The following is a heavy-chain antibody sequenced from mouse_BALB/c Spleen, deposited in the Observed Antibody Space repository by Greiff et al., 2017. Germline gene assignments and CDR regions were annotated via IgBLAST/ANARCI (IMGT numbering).Heavy chain of an antibody. CDR3: ARDGNYYSSFAY. V-gene: IGHV2-9*02. CDR2: IWAGGST. Sequence: QVQLKESGPGLVAPSQSLSITCTVSGFSLTSYGVHWVRQPPGKGLEWLGVIWAGGSTNYNSALMSRLSISKDNSKSQVFLKMNSLQTDDTAMYYCARDGNYYSSFAYWGQGTLVTVSA. J-gene: IGHJ3*01. D-gene: IGHD2-1*01. CDR1: GFSLTSYG.